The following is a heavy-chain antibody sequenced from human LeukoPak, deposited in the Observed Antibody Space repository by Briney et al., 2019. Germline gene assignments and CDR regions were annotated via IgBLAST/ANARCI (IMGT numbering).Heavy chain of an antibody. V-gene: IGHV3-30*02. CDR3: ARGNLKDPYYYYYMDV. J-gene: IGHJ6*03. D-gene: IGHD1-14*01. Sequence: PGGSLRLSCAVSGFTLSKFDIYWIRQAPGKGLEWATFIRYDGRYDGSKEYYADSVKGRFTISRDNSKNTVFVQMNSLRAEDTAVYYCARGNLKDPYYYYYMDVWGKGTTVTVSS. CDR1: GFTLSKFD. CDR2: IRYDGRYDGSKE.